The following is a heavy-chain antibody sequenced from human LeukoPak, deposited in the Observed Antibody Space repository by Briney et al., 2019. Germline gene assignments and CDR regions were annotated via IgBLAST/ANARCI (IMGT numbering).Heavy chain of an antibody. Sequence: EASVKVSCKASGYTFTSYYMHWVRQAPGQGLEWMGLINPNSGGTNYEQKFQGRVTMTRDASISTAYMELSRLKSDDTAVYYCARGVSGAYYYDYMDVWGKGTTVTVSS. V-gene: IGHV1-2*02. CDR2: INPNSGGT. CDR3: ARGVSGAYYYDYMDV. D-gene: IGHD5/OR15-5a*01. J-gene: IGHJ6*03. CDR1: GYTFTSYY.